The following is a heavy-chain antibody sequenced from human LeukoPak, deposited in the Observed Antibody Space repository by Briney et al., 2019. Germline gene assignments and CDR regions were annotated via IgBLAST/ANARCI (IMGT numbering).Heavy chain of an antibody. CDR3: ARANYYDNSGYSRGAFDI. CDR1: GGSISSYY. V-gene: IGHV4-4*07. D-gene: IGHD3-22*01. CDR2: IYTSGST. J-gene: IGHJ3*02. Sequence: SETLSLTCTVSGGSISSYYWSWIRQPAGKGLEWIGRIYTSGSTNYNPSLKSRVTMSVDTSKNQFSLKLSSVTAADTAVYSCARANYYDNSGYSRGAFDIWGQGTVVTVSS.